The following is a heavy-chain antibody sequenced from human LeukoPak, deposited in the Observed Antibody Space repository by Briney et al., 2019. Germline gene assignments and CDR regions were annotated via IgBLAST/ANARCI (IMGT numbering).Heavy chain of an antibody. CDR1: GFTFSDYG. CDR3: AKTGSRGGTFRPSYYYYYMDV. V-gene: IGHV3-30*02. D-gene: IGHD3-9*01. Sequence: GRSLRLSCAASGFTFSDYGMHWVRQAPGKGLEWVAFIRYDGITKYYADSVKGRFTISRDNSKNTLYLQMNSLRPEDTAVYYCAKTGSRGGTFRPSYYYYYMDVWGEGTTVTISS. CDR2: IRYDGITK. J-gene: IGHJ6*03.